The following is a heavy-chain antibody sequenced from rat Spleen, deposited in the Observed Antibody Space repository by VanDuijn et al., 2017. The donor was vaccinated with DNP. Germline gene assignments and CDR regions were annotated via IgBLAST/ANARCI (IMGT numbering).Heavy chain of an antibody. J-gene: IGHJ2*01. CDR3: VTRGKYGGYDY. CDR1: GFTFNNDW. CDR2: ITTGGDIT. Sequence: EVQLVESGGDPVQPGRSLTLSCVVSGFTFNNDWMTWVRQVPGKGLEWVASITTGGDITYYPDSVQGRLTISRDNAKTTLYLQMDSLRSEDTATYYCVTRGKYGGYDYWGQGVMVTVSS. D-gene: IGHD1-11*01. V-gene: IGHV5-31*01.